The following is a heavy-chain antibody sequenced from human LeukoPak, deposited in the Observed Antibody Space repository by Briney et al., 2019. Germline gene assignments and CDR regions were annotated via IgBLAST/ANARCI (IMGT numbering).Heavy chain of an antibody. Sequence: GGSLRLSCAASGFTFSSYRMNWVRQAPGKGLEWVSSISSSSSYIYYADSVKGRFTISRDNAKNSLYLQMNSLRAEDTAVYYCASRYDSSGYYVVGFGSYWGQGTLVTVSS. CDR3: ASRYDSSGYYVVGFGSY. J-gene: IGHJ4*02. CDR1: GFTFSSYR. CDR2: ISSSSSYI. D-gene: IGHD3-22*01. V-gene: IGHV3-21*01.